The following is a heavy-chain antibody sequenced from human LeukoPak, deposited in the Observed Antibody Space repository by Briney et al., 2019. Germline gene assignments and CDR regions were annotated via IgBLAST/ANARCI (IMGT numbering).Heavy chain of an antibody. D-gene: IGHD3-22*01. CDR3: ARVYYYDSSGYYPA. Sequence: ASVKVSCKASGYTFTGYYMYWVRQAPGQGLEWMGRINPNSGGTNYAQKFQGRVTMTRDTSISTAYMELSRLRSDDTAVYYCARVYYYDSSGYYPAWGQGTLVTVSS. V-gene: IGHV1-2*06. CDR1: GYTFTGYY. CDR2: INPNSGGT. J-gene: IGHJ4*02.